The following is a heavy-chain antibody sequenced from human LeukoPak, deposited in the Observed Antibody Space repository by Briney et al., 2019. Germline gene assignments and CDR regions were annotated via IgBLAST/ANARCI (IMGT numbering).Heavy chain of an antibody. J-gene: IGHJ4*02. Sequence: GGSLRLSCAASGFTFSSYAMHWVRQAPGKGLEWVAVIWYDGSNKYYADSVKGRFTISRDNSKNTLYLQMNSLRAEDTAVYYCARDSDGADFDYWGQGTLVTVSS. CDR3: ARDSDGADFDY. CDR2: IWYDGSNK. CDR1: GFTFSSYA. D-gene: IGHD4-17*01. V-gene: IGHV3-33*08.